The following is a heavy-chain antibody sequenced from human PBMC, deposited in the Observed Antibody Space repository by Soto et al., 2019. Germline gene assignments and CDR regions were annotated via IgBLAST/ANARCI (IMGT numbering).Heavy chain of an antibody. CDR1: GYMFAGYY. Sequence: ASVKVSCKASGYMFAGYYIHWVRQAPGQGLEWMGWINPRSGGTKYAEKFQGRVSMTGDTSTTTAYLELSSLTSDDTAVYYCATDRVAFDMWGQGTKVTVSS. CDR3: ATDRVAFDM. CDR2: INPRSGGT. D-gene: IGHD3-22*01. J-gene: IGHJ3*02. V-gene: IGHV1-2*02.